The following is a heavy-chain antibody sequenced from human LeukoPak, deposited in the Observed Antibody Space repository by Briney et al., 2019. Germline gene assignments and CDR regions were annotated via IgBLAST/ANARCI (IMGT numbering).Heavy chain of an antibody. Sequence: RRSLTLSCALSGFTFTSYAIHWVRQAPGNGLGWVGVISYDASNKYYADSVKGRFTTSRDNSKNTLYLQMNSLRAEDTAVYYCARGRGIAARPAFDYWGQGTLVTVSS. V-gene: IGHV3-30-3*01. CDR1: GFTFTSYA. J-gene: IGHJ4*02. D-gene: IGHD6-6*01. CDR2: ISYDASNK. CDR3: ARGRGIAARPAFDY.